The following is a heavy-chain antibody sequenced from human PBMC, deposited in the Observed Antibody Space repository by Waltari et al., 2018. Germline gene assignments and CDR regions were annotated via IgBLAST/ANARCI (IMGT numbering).Heavy chain of an antibody. J-gene: IGHJ4*02. Sequence: QWVRQAPGKGLEWVALISYDGSDKYYADSVKGRFTISRDNSRNTLYLQMNSLRAEDTAVYYCAEDLYCTSTSCQDFWGQGTLVTVSS. D-gene: IGHD2-2*01. CDR3: AEDLYCTSTSCQDF. V-gene: IGHV3-30*18. CDR2: ISYDGSDK.